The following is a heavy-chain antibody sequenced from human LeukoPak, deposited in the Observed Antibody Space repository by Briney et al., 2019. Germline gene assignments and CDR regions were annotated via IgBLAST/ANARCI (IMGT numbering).Heavy chain of an antibody. CDR2: SSVGEIST. CDR1: GFTFSNYA. D-gene: IGHD6-19*01. V-gene: IGHV3-23*01. CDR3: AKAPGSSGYSFGYGMDV. Sequence: GGSLRLSCAASGFTFSNYAMSWVRQAPGKGLEWVSGSSVGEISTRYADSVKGRFTISRDNSKNTLYLQVDSLTAEDTAVYYCAKAPGSSGYSFGYGMDVWGQGTTVTVSS. J-gene: IGHJ6*02.